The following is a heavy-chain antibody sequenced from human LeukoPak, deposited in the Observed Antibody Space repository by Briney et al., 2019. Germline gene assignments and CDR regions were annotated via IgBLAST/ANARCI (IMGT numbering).Heavy chain of an antibody. CDR2: ISGSGDTT. V-gene: IGHV3-23*01. CDR1: GFTFSNYA. CDR3: AKAAQNWHYDRGYFDY. D-gene: IGHD1-7*01. Sequence: GGSLRLSCATSGFTFSNYALPWVRQAPGMGLEWVSAISGSGDTTYYADSVKGRFTISRDNSKNTLYLQMNSLRTEDAAVYYCAKAAQNWHYDRGYFDYWGQGTLVPVSS. J-gene: IGHJ4*02.